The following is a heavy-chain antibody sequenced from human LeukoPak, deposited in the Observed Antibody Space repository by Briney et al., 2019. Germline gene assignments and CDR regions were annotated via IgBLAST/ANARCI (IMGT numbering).Heavy chain of an antibody. V-gene: IGHV3-21*01. CDR2: ISSTGTYI. D-gene: IGHD1-26*01. CDR3: ARDMGYSGSWPGYFDY. CDR1: GFTFSGYT. J-gene: IGHJ4*02. Sequence: GGSLRLSCAASGFTFSGYTMTWVRQAPGQGLEWVSSISSTGTYIYYADSVKGRFTISRDNAKNSLYLQMKSLRAEDTTVYYCARDMGYSGSWPGYFDYWGQGVLVTVSS.